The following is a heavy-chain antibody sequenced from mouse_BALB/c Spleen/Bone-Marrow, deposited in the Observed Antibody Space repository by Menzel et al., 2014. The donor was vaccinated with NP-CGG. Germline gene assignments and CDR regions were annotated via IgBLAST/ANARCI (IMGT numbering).Heavy chain of an antibody. CDR2: ITKGGGST. D-gene: IGHD4-1*01. Sequence: VKLVESGGGLVQPGGSLKLSCATSGFTFSDYYMYWVRQTPENRLEWVAYITKGGGSTYYPDIVKGRFTISRDNAKNTLYLQMSRLKSEDTAMYYCARQLAYAMDYWGQGTSVTVSS. V-gene: IGHV5-12*02. CDR1: GFTFSDYY. J-gene: IGHJ4*01. CDR3: ARQLAYAMDY.